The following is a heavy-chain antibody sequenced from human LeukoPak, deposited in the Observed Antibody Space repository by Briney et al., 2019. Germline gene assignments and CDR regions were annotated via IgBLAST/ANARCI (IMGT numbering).Heavy chain of an antibody. CDR2: ISSNGGST. CDR3: VMAISGYDPQRFDH. CDR1: GFTLSSYA. J-gene: IGHJ4*02. D-gene: IGHD5-12*01. V-gene: IGHV3-64D*09. Sequence: GGSLRLSCSASGFTLSSYAMHWVRQAPGKGLKYVSAISSNGGSTFYADSVKGRFTISRDNSKNTLYLQMSSLRPEDMAVYYCVMAISGYDPQRFDHWGQGTLVTVSS.